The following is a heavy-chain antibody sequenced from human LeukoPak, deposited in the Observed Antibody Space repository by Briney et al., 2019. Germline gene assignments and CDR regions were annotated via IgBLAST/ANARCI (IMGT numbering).Heavy chain of an antibody. D-gene: IGHD3-16*02. CDR3: ARGVMITFGGVIVISRRLWWFDP. Sequence: PSETLSLTCAVSSGSIFSSNWWSWVRQPPGKGLEWIGQIFHSGSTSYSPSLKSRVTISVDKSKNQFSLKLSSVTAADTAVYYCARGVMITFGGVIVISRRLWWFDPWGQGTLVTVSS. CDR2: IFHSGST. J-gene: IGHJ5*02. V-gene: IGHV4-4*02. CDR1: SGSIFSSNW.